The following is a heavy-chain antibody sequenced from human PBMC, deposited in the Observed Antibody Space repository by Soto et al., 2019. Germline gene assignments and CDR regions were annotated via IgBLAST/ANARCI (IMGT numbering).Heavy chain of an antibody. D-gene: IGHD1-7*01. J-gene: IGHJ5*02. CDR3: AKDREWNYDR. Sequence: GXSLRLSYTAAAFTFSNYAMRWVHQAPGRGLEWVSAISGSGGSTYYADSVKGRFTISRDNSKNTLYLQMNSLRAEDTAVYYCAKDREWNYDRWGQGTLVTVSS. V-gene: IGHV3-23*01. CDR2: ISGSGGST. CDR1: AFTFSNYA.